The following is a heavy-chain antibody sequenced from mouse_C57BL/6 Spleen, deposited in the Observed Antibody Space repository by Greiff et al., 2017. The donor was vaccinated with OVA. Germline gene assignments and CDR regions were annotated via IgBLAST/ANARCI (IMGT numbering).Heavy chain of an antibody. CDR3: ARYYGSSPNWYFDV. J-gene: IGHJ1*03. CDR1: GYTFTSYW. D-gene: IGHD1-1*01. CDR2: IDPSDSET. Sequence: VQLQQPGAELVRPGSSVKLSCKASGYTFTSYWMHWVKQRPIQGLEWIGNIDPSDSETHYNQKFKDKATLTVDKSSSTAYMQLSSLTSEDSAVYYCARYYGSSPNWYFDVWGTGTTVTVSS. V-gene: IGHV1-52*01.